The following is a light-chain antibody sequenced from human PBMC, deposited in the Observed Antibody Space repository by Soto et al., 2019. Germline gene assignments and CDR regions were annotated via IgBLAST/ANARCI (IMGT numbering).Light chain of an antibody. V-gene: IGKV3-15*01. Sequence: EIVMTQSLATLSVSPGERATLSFRASQSVSSNLAWYQQKPGQAPRLILYGASTRATGFPARFSGSGSGTEFTLTISSLHSEDFAVYLCQQYHYWPITFGQGTRLEIK. CDR2: GAS. CDR3: QQYHYWPIT. J-gene: IGKJ5*01. CDR1: QSVSSN.